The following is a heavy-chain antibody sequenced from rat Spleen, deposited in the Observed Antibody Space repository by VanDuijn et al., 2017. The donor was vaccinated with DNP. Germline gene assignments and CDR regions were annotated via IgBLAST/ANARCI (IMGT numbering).Heavy chain of an antibody. J-gene: IGHJ2*01. CDR3: TTGHYGYHY. Sequence: EVQLVESGGGLVQPGRSLKLSCAASGFTFSNYGMAWVRQAPKEGLEWVATINTSGGSTYYRDSVKGRFTISRDNSKTTLYLQMDSLRSEDTATYYCTTGHYGYHYWGQGVMVTVSS. CDR2: INTSGGST. CDR1: GFTFSNYG. V-gene: IGHV5-27*01. D-gene: IGHD1-7*01.